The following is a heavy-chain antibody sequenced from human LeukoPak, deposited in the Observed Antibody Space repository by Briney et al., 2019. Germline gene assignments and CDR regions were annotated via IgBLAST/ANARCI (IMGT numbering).Heavy chain of an antibody. CDR2: ISSSGSTI. V-gene: IGHV3-48*01. CDR3: TRPESSSSLACDH. Sequence: PGGSLRLSCAVSGIIFSSYSMNWVRQAPGKGLEWVSYISSSGSTIYYADSVKGRFTISRDNAKNSLYLQMNSLRAEDTAVYYCTRPESSSSLACDHWGQGTLVTVSS. CDR1: GIIFSSYS. D-gene: IGHD2-2*01. J-gene: IGHJ4*02.